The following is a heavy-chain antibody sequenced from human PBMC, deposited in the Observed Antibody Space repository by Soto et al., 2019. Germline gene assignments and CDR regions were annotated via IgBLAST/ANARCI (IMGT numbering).Heavy chain of an antibody. V-gene: IGHV1-2*02. J-gene: IGHJ4*02. CDR3: ATRYSYVHF. Sequence: ASVKVSCKSSGYAFTGYYIHWVRQAPGQGLEWMGWINPNSGDTNYAQKFQGRVTMTRDTSFSTAYMELSSLRSDDTAVYYCATRYSYVHFWGQETLVTVSS. CDR1: GYAFTGYY. D-gene: IGHD5-18*01. CDR2: INPNSGDT.